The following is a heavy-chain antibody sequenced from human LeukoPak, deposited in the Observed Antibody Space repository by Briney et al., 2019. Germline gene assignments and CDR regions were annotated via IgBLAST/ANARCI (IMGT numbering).Heavy chain of an antibody. Sequence: SVKVSCKASGGTFSSYAISWVRQAPGQGLEWMGGIIPIFGTANYAQKFQGRVTMTRDTSISTAYMELSRLRSDDTAVYYCARGSPFREPIDYWGQGTLVTVSS. D-gene: IGHD1-26*01. CDR3: ARGSPFREPIDY. V-gene: IGHV1-69*05. J-gene: IGHJ4*02. CDR1: GGTFSSYA. CDR2: IIPIFGTA.